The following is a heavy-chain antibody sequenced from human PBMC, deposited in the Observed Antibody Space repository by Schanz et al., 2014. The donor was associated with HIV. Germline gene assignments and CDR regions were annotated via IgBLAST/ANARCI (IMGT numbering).Heavy chain of an antibody. CDR1: GFTFNNYA. Sequence: EVQLLEFGGGSVRPGESLRLSCLASGFTFNNYAMSWVRQAPGKGLEWVSSISSGSSHIYNADSVKGRFTISRDNARNTLYLQMNSLRAEDTAVYYCARDKGDNWAGFYYYYGMDVWGQGTTVTVSS. V-gene: IGHV3-21*02. D-gene: IGHD1-20*01. CDR3: ARDKGDNWAGFYYYYGMDV. CDR2: ISSGSSHI. J-gene: IGHJ6*02.